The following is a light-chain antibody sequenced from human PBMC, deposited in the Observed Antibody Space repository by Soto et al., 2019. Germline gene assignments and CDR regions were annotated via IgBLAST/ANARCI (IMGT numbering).Light chain of an antibody. CDR3: QQYGSSPYT. V-gene: IGKV3-20*01. CDR1: QSVSSSY. CDR2: GAS. Sequence: EIVLTQSPGTLSLSPGERATLSCRASQSVSSSYLAWYQQKPGQAPRLLIYGASSRATGIPDRFSGSGSGTDFTLTISRLEPEDFAGYYCQQYGSSPYTFGQGTKLEIE. J-gene: IGKJ2*01.